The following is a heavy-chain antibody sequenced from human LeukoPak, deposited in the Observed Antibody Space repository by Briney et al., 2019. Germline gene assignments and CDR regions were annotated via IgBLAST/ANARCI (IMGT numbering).Heavy chain of an antibody. CDR1: GFTFSSYW. V-gene: IGHV3-74*01. Sequence: GGSLRLSCAASGFTFSSYWMHWVRQAPGRGLVWVSRIDTDGTDTTYADSVKGRFTISRDNAKNTLYLQMNSLRAEDTAVYYCARPRAYDSRDLDYWGQGTLVTVSS. J-gene: IGHJ4*02. CDR3: ARPRAYDSRDLDY. D-gene: IGHD3-16*01. CDR2: IDTDGTDT.